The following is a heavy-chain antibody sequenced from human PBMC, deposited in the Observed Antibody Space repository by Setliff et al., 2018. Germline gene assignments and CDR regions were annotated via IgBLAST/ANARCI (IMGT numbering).Heavy chain of an antibody. CDR2: INHSGST. Sequence: SETLSLTCAVYGGSFSGYYWSWIRQPPGKGLEWIGEINHSGSTNYNPSLKSRVTISVDTSKNQFSLKLSSVTAADTAVYYCARGPPFYNFWRIYYYGMDVWGQGTTVTVSS. J-gene: IGHJ6*02. CDR3: ARGPPFYNFWRIYYYGMDV. V-gene: IGHV4-34*01. D-gene: IGHD3-3*01. CDR1: GGSFSGYY.